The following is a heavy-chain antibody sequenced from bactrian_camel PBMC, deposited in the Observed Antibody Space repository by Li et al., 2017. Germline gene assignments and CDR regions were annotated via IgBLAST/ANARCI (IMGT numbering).Heavy chain of an antibody. CDR2: ISSGGGTT. CDR1: GFTFSSYG. V-gene: IGHV3S40*01. J-gene: IGHJ4*01. CDR3: AAGPWYTDEYKY. D-gene: IGHD6*01. Sequence: VQLVESGGGLVQPGGSLRHSCAASGFTFSSYGMSWVRQAPGKGFEWDSGISSGGGTTYYADSMKGRFTISRDNFKNTVYLSLNNLQTEDMAMYYCAAGPWYTDEYKYWGQGTQVTVS.